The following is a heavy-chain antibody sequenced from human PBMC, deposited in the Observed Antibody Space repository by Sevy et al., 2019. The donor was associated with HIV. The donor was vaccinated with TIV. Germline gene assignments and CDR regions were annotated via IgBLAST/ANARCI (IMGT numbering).Heavy chain of an antibody. J-gene: IGHJ4*02. Sequence: GGSLRLSCAASGFTFSSYWMTWVRQAPGKGLEWVANIKQDGSDRYYVASVKGRFTISRDNAENSVYLQMNSLRGEDTGLEYCAGGYGGGPDYWGQGTLVTVSS. CDR1: GFTFSSYW. CDR3: AGGYGGGPDY. D-gene: IGHD3-16*01. V-gene: IGHV3-7*04. CDR2: IKQDGSDR.